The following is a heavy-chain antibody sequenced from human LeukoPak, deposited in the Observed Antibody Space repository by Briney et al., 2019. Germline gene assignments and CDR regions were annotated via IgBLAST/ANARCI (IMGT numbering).Heavy chain of an antibody. CDR2: IYYSVST. CDR1: GGSISTYY. CDR3: ARRLSSGSYSGAFDI. D-gene: IGHD6-19*01. V-gene: IGHV4-59*01. J-gene: IGHJ3*02. Sequence: SETLSLTWTVAGGSISTYYWSWIRQPPGKGLEYIGYIYYSVSTNYNPSLKSRVTISVDTSKNQFSLKLSSLTAADTAVYYCARRLSSGSYSGAFDIWGQGTMVTVSS.